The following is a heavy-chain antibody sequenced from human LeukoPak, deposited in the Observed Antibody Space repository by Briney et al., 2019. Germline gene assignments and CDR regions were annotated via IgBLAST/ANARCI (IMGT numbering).Heavy chain of an antibody. Sequence: GGSLRLSCAASGFTVSSNYMSWVRQAAGRGLEWVSLIYSGGCTYYADSVKGRFTISRDNSKNMIYLQMNSLRAEDTAVYYCARENSPRYYYGSGSYYNGDLGWFDPWGQGTLVTVSS. J-gene: IGHJ5*02. D-gene: IGHD3-10*01. CDR1: GFTVSSNY. CDR3: ARENSPRYYYGSGSYYNGDLGWFDP. CDR2: IYSGGCT. V-gene: IGHV3-66*01.